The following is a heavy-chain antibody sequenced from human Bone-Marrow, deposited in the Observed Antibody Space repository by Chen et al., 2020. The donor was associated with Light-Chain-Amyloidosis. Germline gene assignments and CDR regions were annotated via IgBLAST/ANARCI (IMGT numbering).Heavy chain of an antibody. CDR2: IYYSGST. D-gene: IGHD3-22*01. CDR1: GGSISSGGYY. J-gene: IGHJ6*02. V-gene: IGHV4-31*03. Sequence: QVQLQESGPGLVKPSQTLSLTCTVSGGSISSGGYYWSWIRQHPGKGLEWIGYIYYSGSTSYNPSLKSRVTISVDTSKNQFSLKLSSVTAADTAVYYCARETHYYDSGDYYGMDVWGQGTTVTVSS. CDR3: ARETHYYDSGDYYGMDV.